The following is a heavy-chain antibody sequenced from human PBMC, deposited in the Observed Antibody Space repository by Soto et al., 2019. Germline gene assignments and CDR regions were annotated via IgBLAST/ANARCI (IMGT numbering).Heavy chain of an antibody. D-gene: IGHD6-13*01. Sequence: GGSLRLSCTASGFTFGDYAMSWVRQAPGKGLEWVGFIRSKAYGGTTEYAASVEGRFTISRDDSKSIAYLQMNSLKTEDTAVYYCTSPLGIAAAGTDYWGQGTLVTVSS. V-gene: IGHV3-49*04. CDR2: IRSKAYGGTT. J-gene: IGHJ4*02. CDR1: GFTFGDYA. CDR3: TSPLGIAAAGTDY.